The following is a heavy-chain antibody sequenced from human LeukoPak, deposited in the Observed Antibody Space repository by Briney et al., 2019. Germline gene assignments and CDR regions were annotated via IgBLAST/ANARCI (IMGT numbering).Heavy chain of an antibody. CDR3: ARGDGYTSYYFDY. D-gene: IGHD5-24*01. J-gene: IGHJ4*02. CDR1: GFTFSSYS. CDR2: ISSSSTTI. Sequence: QSGGSLRLSCAASGFTFSSYSMMWVRQAPGKGLEWVSYISSSSTTIHYADSVKGRFTISRDNAKNSVYLQMNSLRAEDTAVYYCARGDGYTSYYFDYWGQGTLVTVSS. V-gene: IGHV3-48*01.